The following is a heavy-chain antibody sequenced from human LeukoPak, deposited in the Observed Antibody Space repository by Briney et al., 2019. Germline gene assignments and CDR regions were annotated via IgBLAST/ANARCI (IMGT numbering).Heavy chain of an antibody. Sequence: GGSLRLSCAASGFTFSKYAINWVRQAPGKGLEWVSSISSSSSYIYYADSVKGRFTISRDNAKNSLYLQMNSLRAEDTAVYYCARDPTAMVFPFDYWGQGTLVTVSS. D-gene: IGHD5-18*01. V-gene: IGHV3-21*01. CDR1: GFTFSKYA. CDR3: ARDPTAMVFPFDY. J-gene: IGHJ4*02. CDR2: ISSSSSYI.